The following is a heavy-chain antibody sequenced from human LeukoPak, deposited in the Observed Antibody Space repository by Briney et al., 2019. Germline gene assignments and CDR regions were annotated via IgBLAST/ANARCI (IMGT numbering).Heavy chain of an antibody. CDR3: AKSPGGNYYDSSGYYYYFDY. V-gene: IGHV3-23*01. CDR1: GFTFSSYA. CDR2: ISGSGGST. D-gene: IGHD3-22*01. J-gene: IGHJ4*02. Sequence: GGSLRLSCAASGFTFSSYAMSWVRQAPGKGLEWVSAISGSGGSTYYADSVKGRFTISRDSSKNTLYLQMNSLRAEDTAVYYCAKSPGGNYYDSSGYYYYFDYWGQGTLVTVSS.